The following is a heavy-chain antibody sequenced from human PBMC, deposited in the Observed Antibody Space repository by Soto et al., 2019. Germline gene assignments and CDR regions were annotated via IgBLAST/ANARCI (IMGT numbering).Heavy chain of an antibody. D-gene: IGHD6-19*01. J-gene: IGHJ4*02. Sequence: PGGSLRLSCAASGFTFSSYAMSWVRQAPGKGLEWVSAISGSGGSTYYADSVKGRFTISRDNSKNTLYLQMNSLRAEDTAVYYCAKDWAIAVAGTLSDYWGQGTLVTVSS. CDR2: ISGSGGST. CDR3: AKDWAIAVAGTLSDY. CDR1: GFTFSSYA. V-gene: IGHV3-23*01.